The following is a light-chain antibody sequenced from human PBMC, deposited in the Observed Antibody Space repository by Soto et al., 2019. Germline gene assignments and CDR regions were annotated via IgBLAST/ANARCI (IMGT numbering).Light chain of an antibody. V-gene: IGKV3-11*01. Sequence: EIGLTQSAATLSWSAGQRATLSWWASQSVKTFLVWYQHRPGQAPRVLIYDASHRASGIPARFSGSGSGTDFTLTISSLEPEDAALYYCQQRSNWPPITFGQGTRLEIK. J-gene: IGKJ5*01. CDR1: QSVKTF. CDR3: QQRSNWPPIT. CDR2: DAS.